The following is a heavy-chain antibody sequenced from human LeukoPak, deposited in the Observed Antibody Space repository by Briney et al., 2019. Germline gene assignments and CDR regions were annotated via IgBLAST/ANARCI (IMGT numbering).Heavy chain of an antibody. CDR2: INPNSGGT. CDR3: ARYYDSSGYAYYFDY. D-gene: IGHD3-22*01. J-gene: IGHJ4*02. V-gene: IGHV1-2*02. Sequence: ASVKVSCKASGYTFTGYYMHWVRQAPGQGLEWMGWINPNSGGTNYAQKFQGRVTMTRDTSISTAYMELSSLRSEDTAVYYCARYYDSSGYAYYFDYWGQGTLVTVSS. CDR1: GYTFTGYY.